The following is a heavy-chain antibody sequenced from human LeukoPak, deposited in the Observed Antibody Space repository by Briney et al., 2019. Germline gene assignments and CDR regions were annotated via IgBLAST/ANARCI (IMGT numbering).Heavy chain of an antibody. CDR2: IKEDGSAK. CDR3: ATSYDSSGCE. D-gene: IGHD3-22*01. J-gene: IGHJ4*02. CDR1: GFTFSRYW. V-gene: IGHV3-7*01. Sequence: PGGSLRLSCAASGFTFSRYWMSWVRQALGKGLEWVANIKEDGSAKYYVDSVKGRFTISRDNAKNSVYLQMNSLRAEDTAVYYCATSYDSSGCEWGQGTLVTVSS.